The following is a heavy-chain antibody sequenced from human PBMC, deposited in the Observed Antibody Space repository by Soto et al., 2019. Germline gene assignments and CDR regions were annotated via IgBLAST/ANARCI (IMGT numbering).Heavy chain of an antibody. CDR3: VTYLKTGTERVKFDY. Sequence: EVQLVESGGGLVKPGGSLRLSCVASGFTFNHAWMSWVRQAPGKGMEWVGRIKPNADGGTGDYGAPVTGRFTISRDDSENTPYLQKNSLKTEDTAVYYCVTYLKTGTERVKFDYWGQGTLGTVSS. V-gene: IGHV3-15*01. D-gene: IGHD1-1*01. J-gene: IGHJ4*02. CDR1: GFTFNHAW. CDR2: IKPNADGGTG.